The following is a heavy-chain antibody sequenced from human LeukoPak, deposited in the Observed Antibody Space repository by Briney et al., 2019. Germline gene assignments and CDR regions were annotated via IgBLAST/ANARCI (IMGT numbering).Heavy chain of an antibody. CDR1: GFTFSSYA. V-gene: IGHV3-64*01. Sequence: GGSLRLSCAASGFTFSSYAMHWVRQAPGKGLEYVSAISSNGGSTYYANSVKGRFTISRDNSKNTLYLQMGSLRDEDTAVYYCARAFDYWGQGTLVAVSS. CDR2: ISSNGGST. J-gene: IGHJ4*02. CDR3: ARAFDY.